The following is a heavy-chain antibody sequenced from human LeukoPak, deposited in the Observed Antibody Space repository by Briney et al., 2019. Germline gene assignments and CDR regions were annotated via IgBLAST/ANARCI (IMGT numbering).Heavy chain of an antibody. D-gene: IGHD6-6*01. Sequence: SETLSLTCTVSGGSISSYYWSWIRQPPGKGLEWIGYIYYSGSTNYNPSLKSRVTISVDTPKNQFSLKLSSVTAADTAVYYCARALSKLAARYYYYYMDVWGKGTTVTVSS. CDR3: ARALSKLAARYYYYYMDV. V-gene: IGHV4-59*01. J-gene: IGHJ6*03. CDR2: IYYSGST. CDR1: GGSISSYY.